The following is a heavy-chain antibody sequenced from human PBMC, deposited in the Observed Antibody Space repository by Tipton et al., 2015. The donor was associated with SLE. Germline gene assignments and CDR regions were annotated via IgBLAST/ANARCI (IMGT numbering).Heavy chain of an antibody. Sequence: GSLRLSCAASGFTFSSYAMHWVRQAPGKGLEYVSAISSNGGSTYYADSVKGRFTISRDNSKNTLYLQMGSLRAEDMAVYYCARGIVGATFDYWGQGTLVTVSS. J-gene: IGHJ4*02. D-gene: IGHD1-26*01. V-gene: IGHV3-64*02. CDR2: ISSNGGST. CDR3: ARGIVGATFDY. CDR1: GFTFSSYA.